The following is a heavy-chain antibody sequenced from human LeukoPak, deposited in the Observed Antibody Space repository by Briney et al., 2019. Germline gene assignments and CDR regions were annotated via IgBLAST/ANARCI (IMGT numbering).Heavy chain of an antibody. CDR2: IYTSGST. CDR1: GGSISSYY. CDR3: ARGQYDFWSGYDVNWFDP. Sequence: SETLSLTCTVSGGSISSYYWSWIRQPAGKGLEWIGRIYTSGSTNYNPSLKSRVTISVNKSKNQFSLKLSSVTAADTALYYCARGQYDFWSGYDVNWFDPWGQGTLVTVSS. V-gene: IGHV4-4*07. D-gene: IGHD3-3*01. J-gene: IGHJ5*02.